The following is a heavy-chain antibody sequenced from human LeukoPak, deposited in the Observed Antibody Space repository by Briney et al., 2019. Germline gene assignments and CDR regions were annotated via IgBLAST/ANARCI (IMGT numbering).Heavy chain of an antibody. CDR3: AKYRGFGDSYDS. J-gene: IGHJ4*02. Sequence: GGSLRLSCAASGFTFSSYAMSWVRQAPGKGLQWVSGTSGSGFNRYYADSVKGRFTISRDNSKNTLYLQMNSLRAEDTAVYYCAKYRGFGDSYDSWGQGTLVTVSS. V-gene: IGHV3-23*01. D-gene: IGHD3-10*01. CDR1: GFTFSSYA. CDR2: TSGSGFNR.